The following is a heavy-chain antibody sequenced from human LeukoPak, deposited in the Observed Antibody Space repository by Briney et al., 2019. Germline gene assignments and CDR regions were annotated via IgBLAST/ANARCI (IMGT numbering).Heavy chain of an antibody. CDR2: IHPNTGNP. D-gene: IGHD3-16*02. CDR3: ARAYQRLGDLSLPDY. J-gene: IGHJ4*02. CDR1: GYTFTNYA. Sequence: ALVKVSCKASGYTFTNYAMNWVRQAPGQGLEWMGWIHPNTGNPTYAQGFTGRFVFSLDTSVSTTYLQISSLKAEDTAVYYCARAYQRLGDLSLPDYWGQGTLVTVSS. V-gene: IGHV7-4-1*02.